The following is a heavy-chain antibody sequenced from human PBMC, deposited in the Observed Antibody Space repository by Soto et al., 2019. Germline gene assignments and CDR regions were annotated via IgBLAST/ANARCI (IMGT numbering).Heavy chain of an antibody. CDR1: GYTFTSYA. CDR2: INAGNGNT. CDR3: ARFGGYSGYDSRYY. Sequence: QVQLVQSGAEVKKPGASVKVSCKASGYTFTSYAMHWVRQAPGQSLEWMGWINAGNGNTKYSQKLQGRVTITRDTSASTAYMELSSLRSEDTAVYYCARFGGYSGYDSRYYWGQGTMVTVYS. V-gene: IGHV1-3*01. J-gene: IGHJ4*02. D-gene: IGHD5-12*01.